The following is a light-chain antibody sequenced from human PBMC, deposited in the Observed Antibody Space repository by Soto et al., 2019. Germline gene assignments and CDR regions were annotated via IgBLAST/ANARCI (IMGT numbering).Light chain of an antibody. Sequence: DIQMTKSPSTLSGSVGDRVTITCRASQTISSWLAWYQHKPGKAPKLLIYKASTLKSRVPSRFSGSGSHTEFTLTISSLQPDDFPTNYCEHYNSYSEAFGQGT. CDR1: QTISSW. CDR2: KAS. J-gene: IGKJ1*01. CDR3: EHYNSYSEA. V-gene: IGKV1-5*03.